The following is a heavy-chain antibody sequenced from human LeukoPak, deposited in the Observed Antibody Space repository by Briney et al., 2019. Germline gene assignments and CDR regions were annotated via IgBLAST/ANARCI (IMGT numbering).Heavy chain of an antibody. CDR3: ARGPRGVIITSWYFDL. D-gene: IGHD3-10*01. V-gene: IGHV1-69*13. CDR1: GGTFSSYA. Sequence: AASVKVSCKASGGTFSSYAISWVRQAPGQGLEWMGGIIPIFGTANYAQKFQGRVTITADESTSTAYMELSSLRSEDTAVYYCARGPRGVIITSWYFDLWGRGTLVTVSS. J-gene: IGHJ2*01. CDR2: IIPIFGTA.